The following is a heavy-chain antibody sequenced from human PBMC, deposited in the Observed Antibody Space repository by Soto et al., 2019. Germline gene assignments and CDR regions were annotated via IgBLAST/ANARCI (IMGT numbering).Heavy chain of an antibody. CDR2: IYYSGST. CDR3: ASSDYIWGNYYYYMDV. J-gene: IGHJ6*03. D-gene: IGHD3-16*01. CDR1: GGSISSYY. Sequence: SETLSLTCTVSGGSISSYYWSWIRQPPGKGLEWIGYIYYSGSTNYNPSLKSRVTISVDTSKNQFSLKLRSVTAADTAVYYCASSDYIWGNYYYYMDVWGKGTTVTVSS. V-gene: IGHV4-59*01.